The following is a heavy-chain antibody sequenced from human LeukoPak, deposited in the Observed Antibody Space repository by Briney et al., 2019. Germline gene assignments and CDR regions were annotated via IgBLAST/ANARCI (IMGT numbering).Heavy chain of an antibody. D-gene: IGHD2-2*01. J-gene: IGHJ4*02. CDR3: AKNGGPYQLLTETDY. V-gene: IGHV1-2*02. CDR2: INPNSGGT. CDR1: GYTFTGYY. Sequence: ASVKVSCKASGYTFTGYYMHWVRQAPGQGLEWMGWINPNSGGTNYARKFQGRVTMTRDTSISTAYMELSRLRSDDTAVYYCAKNGGPYQLLTETDYWGQGTLVTVSS.